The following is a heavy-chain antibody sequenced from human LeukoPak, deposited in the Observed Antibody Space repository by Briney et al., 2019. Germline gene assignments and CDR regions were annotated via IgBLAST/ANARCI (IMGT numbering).Heavy chain of an antibody. D-gene: IGHD6-13*01. CDR3: ARDAYSSSWYPMDV. CDR1: GFTFSSYS. Sequence: GGSLRLSCAASGFTFSSYSMNWVRQAPGKGLEWVSSISSSSSYIYYADSVKGRFTISRDNAKNSLYLQMNSLSAEDTAVYYCARDAYSSSWYPMDVRGKGTTVTVSS. J-gene: IGHJ6*04. V-gene: IGHV3-21*01. CDR2: ISSSSSYI.